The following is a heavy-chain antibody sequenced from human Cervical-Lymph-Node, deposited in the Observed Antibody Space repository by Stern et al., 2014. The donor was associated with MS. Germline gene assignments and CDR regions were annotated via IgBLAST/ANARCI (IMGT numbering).Heavy chain of an antibody. Sequence: VQLVESGAGLVKPGGSLTVSCAASGFSFSDYYMTWLRQAPGRRLEWVADIGRSCDTIAYAGAVKGRFPISRDNAKNSLFLQMTSLRAEDTALYYCARDAEYDIWSGYFDYWGPGILVTVSP. CDR3: ARDAEYDIWSGYFDY. CDR2: IGRSCDTI. V-gene: IGHV3-11*01. CDR1: GFSFSDYY. D-gene: IGHD3-3*01. J-gene: IGHJ4*02.